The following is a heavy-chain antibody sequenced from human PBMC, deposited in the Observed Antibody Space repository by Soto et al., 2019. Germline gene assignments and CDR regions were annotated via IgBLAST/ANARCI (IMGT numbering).Heavy chain of an antibody. CDR1: GGTFSSYA. J-gene: IGHJ4*02. Sequence: QVQLVQSGAEVRQPASSVKVSCKTSGGTFSSYAISWVRQAPGQGLEWMGGIVPIVDTSTYAQKFQGRVTINAHXSTSTVYMELSSLRSDDTAVYYCVRVVAIPGYPDNWGQGTLVTVSS. CDR3: VRVVAIPGYPDN. V-gene: IGHV1-69*12. CDR2: IVPIVDTS. D-gene: IGHD5-12*01.